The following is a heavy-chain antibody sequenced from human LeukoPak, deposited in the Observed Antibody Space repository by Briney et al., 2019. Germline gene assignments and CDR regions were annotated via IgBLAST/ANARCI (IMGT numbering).Heavy chain of an antibody. Sequence: GGSLRLSCAASGVTFSSYAVGWVRQAPGKGLEWVAAVGASGGSTHHADSVKGRFTISRDNSKNTLYLQMNSLRAEDTAVYYCAKLYGSGTYYNLFDYWGQGTLVTVSS. CDR2: VGASGGST. CDR3: AKLYGSGTYYNLFDY. V-gene: IGHV3-23*01. CDR1: GVTFSSYA. D-gene: IGHD3-10*01. J-gene: IGHJ4*02.